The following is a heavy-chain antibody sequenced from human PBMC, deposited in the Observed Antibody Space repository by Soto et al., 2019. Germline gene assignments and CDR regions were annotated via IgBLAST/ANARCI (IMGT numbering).Heavy chain of an antibody. D-gene: IGHD2-2*01. Sequence: GESLKISCKGSGYSFTSYWIGWVRQMPGKGLEWMGIIYPGDSDTRYSPSFQGQVTISADKSISTAYLQWSSLKASDTAMYYCARYPSAGYCSSTSCYPSNYYYYYYMDVWGKGTTVTVSS. CDR3: ARYPSAGYCSSTSCYPSNYYYYYYMDV. CDR2: IYPGDSDT. V-gene: IGHV5-51*01. CDR1: GYSFTSYW. J-gene: IGHJ6*03.